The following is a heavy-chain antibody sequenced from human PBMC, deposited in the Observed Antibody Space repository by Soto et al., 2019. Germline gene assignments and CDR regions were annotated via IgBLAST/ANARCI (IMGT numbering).Heavy chain of an antibody. CDR1: GGSFSGYY. J-gene: IGHJ6*03. Sequence: QVQLQQWGAGLLKPSETLSLTCAVYGGSFSGYYWSWIRQPPGKGLEWIGEINHSGSTNYNPSLKSRVTISVDTSKNQFSLKLSSVTAADTAVYYCARVASTSFYYYYMDVWGKGTKVTVSS. CDR2: INHSGST. V-gene: IGHV4-34*01. CDR3: ARVASTSFYYYYMDV. D-gene: IGHD2-2*01.